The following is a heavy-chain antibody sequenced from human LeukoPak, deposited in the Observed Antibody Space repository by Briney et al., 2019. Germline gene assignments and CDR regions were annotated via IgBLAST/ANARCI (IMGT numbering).Heavy chain of an antibody. J-gene: IGHJ6*03. CDR2: IYYSGST. V-gene: IGHV4-59*08. D-gene: IGHD5-18*01. Sequence: SETLSLTCTVSGGSISSYYWSWIRQPPGKGLEWIGYIYYSGSTNYNPSLKSRVTISVDTSKNQFSLKLSSVTAADTAVYYCATTRGYSYGYGMDVRGKGTTVTVSS. CDR1: GGSISSYY. CDR3: ATTRGYSYGYGMDV.